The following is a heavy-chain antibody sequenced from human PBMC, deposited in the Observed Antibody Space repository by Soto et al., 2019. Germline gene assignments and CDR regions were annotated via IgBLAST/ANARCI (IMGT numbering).Heavy chain of an antibody. Sequence: SETLSLTCTVSGGSISSYYWSWIRQPPGKGLEWIGYIYYSGSTNYNPSLKSRVTISVDTSKNQFSLKLSSVTAADTAVYYCASGGRTRLHISFWGRGTLVTVSS. CDR3: ASGGRTRLHISF. J-gene: IGHJ4*02. V-gene: IGHV4-59*08. CDR2: IYYSGST. CDR1: GGSISSYY. D-gene: IGHD2-21*01.